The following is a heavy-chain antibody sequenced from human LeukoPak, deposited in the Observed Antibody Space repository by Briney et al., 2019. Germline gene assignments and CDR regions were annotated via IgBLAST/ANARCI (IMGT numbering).Heavy chain of an antibody. CDR2: IIPHSGGT. CDR3: ARDGGDGYNPDRPTD. CDR1: GYTFAGYY. Sequence: ASVKVSCKASGYTFAGYYIHWVRQAPGQGLEWVGWIIPHSGGTNYAQKLQDRVTMTRDTSISTAYMELSRLRSDDTAVYYCARDGGDGYNPDRPTDWGQGTLVTVSS. D-gene: IGHD5-24*01. V-gene: IGHV1-2*02. J-gene: IGHJ4*02.